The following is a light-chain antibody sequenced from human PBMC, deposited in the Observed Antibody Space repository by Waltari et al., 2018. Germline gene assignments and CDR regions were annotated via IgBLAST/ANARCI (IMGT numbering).Light chain of an antibody. CDR1: QSVGTN. V-gene: IGKV3-15*01. CDR3: QQYDDWPAT. CDR2: GAS. J-gene: IGKJ1*01. Sequence: EIVMTQSPATLSVSPGERATLSCRASQSVGTNLAWYQQRPGQAPRLLIYGASTRATGIPITFSGREAGTDFTLTISSLQPEDFAVYFCQQYDDWPATFGQGTKVEI.